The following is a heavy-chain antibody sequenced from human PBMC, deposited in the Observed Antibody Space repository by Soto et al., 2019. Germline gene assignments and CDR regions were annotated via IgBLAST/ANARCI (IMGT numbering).Heavy chain of an antibody. CDR3: VRENRYFFYGMDV. Sequence: QEQLVQSGAEVKKPGSSVKVSCKSSRGTFSSYAINWVRQAPGQGLEWMGGLIPIFGTANYAQNCQDRVTITADVSTNTAYMEQSSLRSADTAMYYFVRENRYFFYGMDVWGQGTTVTVSS. CDR2: LIPIFGTA. J-gene: IGHJ6*02. CDR1: RGTFSSYA. V-gene: IGHV1-69*01.